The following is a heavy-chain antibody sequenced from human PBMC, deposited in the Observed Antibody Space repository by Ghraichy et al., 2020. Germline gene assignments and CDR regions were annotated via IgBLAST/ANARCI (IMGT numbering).Heavy chain of an antibody. D-gene: IGHD6-6*01. J-gene: IGHJ5*02. V-gene: IGHV1-3*01. CDR3: SRGSRPTYSSSYEGWFDP. CDR2: INAGNGNT. CDR1: GYTFTSYA. Sequence: ASVKVSCKASGYTFTSYAMHWVRQAPGQRLEWMGWINAGNGNTKYSQKFQGRVTITRDTSASTAYMELSSLRSEDTAVYYCSRGSRPTYSSSYEGWFDPWGQGTLVTVSS.